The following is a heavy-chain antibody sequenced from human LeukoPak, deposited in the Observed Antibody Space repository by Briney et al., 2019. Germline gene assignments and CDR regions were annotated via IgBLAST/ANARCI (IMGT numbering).Heavy chain of an antibody. V-gene: IGHV3-23*01. CDR2: ISASGSNT. CDR3: AKDRRSTSLFDY. D-gene: IGHD2-2*01. Sequence: GGSLRLSCAASGFTFGSYAMSWVRQAPGKGLEWVSAISASGSNTYYADSVKGRFTISRDNSKNTLYLQMNSLRAEDTAIYYCAKDRRSTSLFDYWGQGTLVTVSS. CDR1: GFTFGSYA. J-gene: IGHJ4*02.